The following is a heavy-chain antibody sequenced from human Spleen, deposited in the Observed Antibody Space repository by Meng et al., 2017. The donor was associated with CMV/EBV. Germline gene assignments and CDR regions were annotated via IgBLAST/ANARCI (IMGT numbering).Heavy chain of an antibody. D-gene: IGHD6-13*01. CDR1: GFTFSDFY. V-gene: IGHV3-11*04. J-gene: IGHJ2*01. CDR2: ITSTGIKI. CDR3: ARSGSSWYVSPENWYFDL. Sequence: GGSLRLSCAASGFTFSDFYMGWVRRAPGKGLEWISHITSTGIKIFYADSVRGRFTISRDNAKNSLYLQMNSLRAEDTAVYYCARSGSSWYVSPENWYFDLWGRGTLVTVSS.